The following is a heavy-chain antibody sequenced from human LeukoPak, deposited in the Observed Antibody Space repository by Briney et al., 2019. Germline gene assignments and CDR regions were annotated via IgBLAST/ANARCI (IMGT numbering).Heavy chain of an antibody. CDR1: GVSISSSYSY. D-gene: IGHD2-15*01. J-gene: IGHJ4*02. CDR3: ARRLKWGSYCSGGSCYGPGVDY. V-gene: IGHV4-39*01. Sequence: PSETLSLTCTVSGVSISSSYSYWGWIRQPPGMGLEWIGSIYYTGNTYYNASLKSQVSISIDTSKNQFSLKLTSVTAADTAVYYCARRLKWGSYCSGGSCYGPGVDYWGQGTLVTVSS. CDR2: IYYTGNT.